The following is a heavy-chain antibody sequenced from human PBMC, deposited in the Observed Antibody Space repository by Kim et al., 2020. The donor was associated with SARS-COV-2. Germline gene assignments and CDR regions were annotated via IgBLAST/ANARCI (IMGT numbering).Heavy chain of an antibody. V-gene: IGHV1-18*01. D-gene: IGHD3-16*02. Sequence: ASVKVSCKASGYTFTSYGISWVRQAPGQGLEWMGWISAYNGNTNYAQKLQGRVTMTTDTSTSTAYMELRSLRSDDTAVYYCARAQMVTYGGVIVNCGMDVWGQGTTVTVSS. CDR3: ARAQMVTYGGVIVNCGMDV. J-gene: IGHJ6*02. CDR1: GYTFTSYG. CDR2: ISAYNGNT.